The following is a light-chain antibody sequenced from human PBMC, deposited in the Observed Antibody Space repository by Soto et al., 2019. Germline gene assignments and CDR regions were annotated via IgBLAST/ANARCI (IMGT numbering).Light chain of an antibody. CDR3: PQRSNWQLT. CDR2: DAS. V-gene: IGKV3-11*01. J-gene: IGKJ4*01. CDR1: QSVSSY. Sequence: EMVVTQSPATLSLSPGERATLSCRASQSVSSYLACYQQKPGQAPRLLIYDASNRATGIPARFSGSRSGTDFTLTIRSLEPDDFAVYSCPQRSNWQLTFGGGTQVEIK.